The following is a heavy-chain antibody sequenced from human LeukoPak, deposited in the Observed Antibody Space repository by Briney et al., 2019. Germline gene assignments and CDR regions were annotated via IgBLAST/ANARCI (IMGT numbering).Heavy chain of an antibody. V-gene: IGHV3-74*01. Sequence: PGGSLRLSCAASGFTFSSYWMHWVRQAPGKGLVWVSRINSDGRSTSYADSVKGRFTISRDNAKNTLYLQMNSLRAEDTAVYYCARGRRGSYYYYYGMDVWGKGTTVTVSS. D-gene: IGHD3-16*01. CDR2: INSDGRST. CDR1: GFTFSSYW. CDR3: ARGRRGSYYYYYGMDV. J-gene: IGHJ6*04.